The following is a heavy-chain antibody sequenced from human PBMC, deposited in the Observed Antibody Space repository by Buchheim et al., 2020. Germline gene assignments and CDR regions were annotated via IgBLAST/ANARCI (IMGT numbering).Heavy chain of an antibody. J-gene: IGHJ4*02. V-gene: IGHV3-66*02. D-gene: IGHD1-26*01. CDR1: GFSASSLY. CDR3: VTSVVRAMRGEY. CDR2: ISSGGDT. Sequence: VQMMQSGGGLVQPGGSLRLSCAASGFSASSLYVGWLRQAPGKGPEWVSLISSGGDTYSADSVKGRFAISRADSENTAILKMSSLTPEDTAIYYCVTSVVRAMRGEYWGQGTL.